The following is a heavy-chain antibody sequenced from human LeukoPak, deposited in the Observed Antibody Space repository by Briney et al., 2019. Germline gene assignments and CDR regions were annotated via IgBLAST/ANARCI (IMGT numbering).Heavy chain of an antibody. V-gene: IGHV1-69*04. D-gene: IGHD3-10*01. CDR1: GGTFSSYA. CDR3: ARDTLYGSGSYSDY. J-gene: IGHJ4*02. CDR2: IIPILGIA. Sequence: ASVKVSCKASGGTFSSYAISWVRQAPGQGLEWMGRIIPILGIANYAQKFQGRDTITADKSTSTAYMELSSLRSEDTAVYYCARDTLYGSGSYSDYWGQGTLVTVSS.